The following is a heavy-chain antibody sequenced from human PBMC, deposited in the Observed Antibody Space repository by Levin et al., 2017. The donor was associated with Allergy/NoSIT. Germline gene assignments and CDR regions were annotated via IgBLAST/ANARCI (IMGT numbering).Heavy chain of an antibody. CDR1: GYTFTGYY. CDR2: INPNSGGT. Sequence: GESLKISCKASGYTFTGYYMHWVRQAPGQGREWMGWINPNSGGTNYAQKFQGRVTMTRDTSISTAYMELSRLRSDDTAVYYCARDFDILTGYLSWGQGTLVTVSS. CDR3: ARDFDILTGYLS. V-gene: IGHV1-2*02. J-gene: IGHJ4*02. D-gene: IGHD3-9*01.